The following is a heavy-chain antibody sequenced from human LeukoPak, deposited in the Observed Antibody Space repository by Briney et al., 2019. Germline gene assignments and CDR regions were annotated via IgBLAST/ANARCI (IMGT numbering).Heavy chain of an antibody. CDR1: GFTFSNYC. J-gene: IGHJ6*03. V-gene: IGHV3-74*01. D-gene: IGHD5-12*01. Sequence: GGSLRLSCAASGFTFSNYCMHWVRQAPGKGLVWVSRINGDGSSTSYANSVQGRFTISRDNAKNTLYLQMNSLRAEDTAGYYCAKGSSYEHKYHYYYMDVWAKGTKVTIPS. CDR2: INGDGSST. CDR3: AKGSSYEHKYHYYYMDV.